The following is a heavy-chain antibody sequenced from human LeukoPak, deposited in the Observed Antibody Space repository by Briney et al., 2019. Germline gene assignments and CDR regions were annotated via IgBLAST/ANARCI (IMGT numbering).Heavy chain of an antibody. D-gene: IGHD6-6*01. CDR2: IYYTGST. J-gene: IGHJ4*02. CDR1: GGSINGYY. CDR3: ARVGSYSSSSASDY. V-gene: IGHV4-59*01. Sequence: SETLSLTCTVSGGSINGYYWSWIRQSPGKGLEAIGYIYYTGSTNYNPSLNSRVTMSVDPSRNQFFLRLSSVTAANTAVYYCARVGSYSSSSASDYWGQGTLVTVSS.